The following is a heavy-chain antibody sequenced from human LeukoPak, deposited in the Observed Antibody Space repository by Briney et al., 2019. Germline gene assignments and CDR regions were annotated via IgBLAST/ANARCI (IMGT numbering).Heavy chain of an antibody. D-gene: IGHD1-26*01. CDR1: GGSISSGDYY. J-gene: IGHJ3*02. V-gene: IGHV4-30-4*01. CDR2: IYYSGST. Sequence: SETLSLTCTVSGGSISSGDYYWSWIRQPPGKGLEWIGYIYYSGSTYYNPSLKSRVTISVDTSKNQFSLKLSSVTAADTAVYYCARVYAVGANAFDIWGQGTMVTVSS. CDR3: ARVYAVGANAFDI.